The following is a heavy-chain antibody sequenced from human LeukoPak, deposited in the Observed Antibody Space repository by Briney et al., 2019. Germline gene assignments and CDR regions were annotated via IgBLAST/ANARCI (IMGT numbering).Heavy chain of an antibody. CDR1: GFTFSSYW. CDR2: INSDGSST. D-gene: IGHD5-18*01. J-gene: IGHJ4*02. V-gene: IGHV3-74*01. Sequence: PGGSLRLSCAASGFTFSSYWMHWVRQAPGKGLVWVSRINSDGSSTSYADSVKGRFTISRDNAKNTLYLQMNSLRAEDTAVYYCATGGMQLWSLFDYWGQGTLVTVSS. CDR3: ATGGMQLWSLFDY.